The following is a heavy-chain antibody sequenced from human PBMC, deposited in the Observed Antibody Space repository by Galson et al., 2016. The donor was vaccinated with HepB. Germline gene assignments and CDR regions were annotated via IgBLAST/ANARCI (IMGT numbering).Heavy chain of an antibody. CDR2: IYRGGST. D-gene: IGHD3-16*01. Sequence: SLRLSCAVSGFTVSNNYMMWIRQAPGKGLEWVSLIYRGGSTYYADSVTGRFTISRDNSKNTLYLQMNSLIVEDTAVYYFGGGGGGADGYWGQGTLVTVSS. J-gene: IGHJ4*02. V-gene: IGHV3-53*01. CDR3: GGGGGGADGY. CDR1: GFTVSNNY.